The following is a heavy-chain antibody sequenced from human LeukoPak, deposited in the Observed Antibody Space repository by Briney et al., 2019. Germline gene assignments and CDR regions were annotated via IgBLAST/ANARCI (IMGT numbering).Heavy chain of an antibody. V-gene: IGHV3-11*04. CDR2: ISSSADTI. D-gene: IGHD2-15*01. J-gene: IGHJ4*02. CDR1: GFTFSDYY. CDR3: VTAPTRTYSVY. Sequence: GGSLRLSCVASGFTFSDYYMSWIRQTPGKGLEWVSYISSSADTIYYTDSVKGRFTISRDNAKNSLFLQMNSLRPEDTAVYYGVTAPTRTYSVYWGQGILVTVSS.